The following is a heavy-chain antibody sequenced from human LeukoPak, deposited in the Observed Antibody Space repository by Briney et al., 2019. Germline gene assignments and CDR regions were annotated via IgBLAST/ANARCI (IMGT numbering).Heavy chain of an antibody. D-gene: IGHD3-9*01. Sequence: GGSLRLSCAASGFTFSSYWMHWVRQAPGKGLVWVSRINSDGSSTSYADSVEGRFTISRDNAKNTLFLQMNSLRAEDTAVYFCARDQNPPHYDILTGYYVYAFDIWGQGTMVTVSS. CDR2: INSDGSST. J-gene: IGHJ3*02. V-gene: IGHV3-74*01. CDR3: ARDQNPPHYDILTGYYVYAFDI. CDR1: GFTFSSYW.